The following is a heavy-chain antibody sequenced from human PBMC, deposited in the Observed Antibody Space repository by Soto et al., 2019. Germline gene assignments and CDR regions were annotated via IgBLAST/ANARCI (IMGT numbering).Heavy chain of an antibody. V-gene: IGHV3-23*01. J-gene: IGHJ6*02. CDR2: ISGSGRST. D-gene: IGHD2-15*01. CDR3: AKWSGGPHYYYYGMDV. CDR1: GFTFSSYA. Sequence: QPGGSLRLSCAASGFTFSSYAMSWVRQPPGKGQEWVSAISGSGRSTYYADSVKGRFTISRDNSKNTLYLQMNSLRAEDTAVYYSAKWSGGPHYYYYGMDVWGQGTTVTVSS.